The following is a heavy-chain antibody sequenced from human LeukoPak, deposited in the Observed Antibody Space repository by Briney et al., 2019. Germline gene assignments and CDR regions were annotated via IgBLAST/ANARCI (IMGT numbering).Heavy chain of an antibody. CDR1: GGSISSSNW. CDR2: IYHSGST. D-gene: IGHD2-15*01. J-gene: IGHJ4*02. CDR3: ASRAVAANPYHFDY. V-gene: IGHV4-4*02. Sequence: SGTLSLTCAVSGGSISSSNWWNWVRQPPGKGLEWIGEIYHSGSTNYNPSLKSRVTISVDTSKNQFSLKLSSVTAADTAVYYCASRAVAANPYHFDYWGQGTLVTVSS.